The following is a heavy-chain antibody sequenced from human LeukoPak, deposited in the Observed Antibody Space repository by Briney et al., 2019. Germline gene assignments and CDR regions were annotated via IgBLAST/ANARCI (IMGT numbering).Heavy chain of an antibody. J-gene: IGHJ5*02. CDR2: ISGSGGST. Sequence: GGSLRLSCAASGFTFSSYAMSWVRQAPGKGLEGVSDISGSGGSTYYADSGKGRFTIARDNSKNTLYLPMTSLSGVDTAVYYCATKGERPALHIYERKKNWFDPWGQGTPVTVSS. CDR1: GFTFSSYA. CDR3: ATKGERPALHIYERKKNWFDP. V-gene: IGHV3-23*01. D-gene: IGHD2-21*02.